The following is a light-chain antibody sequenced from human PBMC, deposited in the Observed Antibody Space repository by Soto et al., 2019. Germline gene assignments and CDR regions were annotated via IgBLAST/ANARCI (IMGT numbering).Light chain of an antibody. CDR2: DVS. J-gene: IGLJ1*01. CDR3: SSYTSSSTSV. Sequence: SALTQPASVSGAPGQSIAISCTGTSSDVGGYNYVSWYQHHPGKAPKLMVYDVSNRPSGVSNRFSGSKSGNTASLTISGLHAEDEADYYCSSYTSSSTSVFGTGTQLTV. V-gene: IGLV2-14*03. CDR1: SSDVGGYNY.